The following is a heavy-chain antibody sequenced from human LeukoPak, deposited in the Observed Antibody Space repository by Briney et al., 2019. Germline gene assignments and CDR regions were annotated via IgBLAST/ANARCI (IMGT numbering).Heavy chain of an antibody. D-gene: IGHD2-2*01. J-gene: IGHJ4*02. CDR2: IYSGGST. CDR1: GFTVSSNY. V-gene: IGHV3-66*02. Sequence: GGSLRHSCAASGFTVSSNYMSWVRQAPGKGLEWVSVIYSGGSTYYADSVKGRFTISRDNSKNTLYLQMNSLRAEDTAVYYCARGQSSTSCCHFDYWGQGTLVTVSS. CDR3: ARGQSSTSCCHFDY.